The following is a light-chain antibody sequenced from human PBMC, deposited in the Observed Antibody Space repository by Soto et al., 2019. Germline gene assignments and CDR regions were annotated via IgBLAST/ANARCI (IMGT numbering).Light chain of an antibody. CDR3: QQYGSSPIT. J-gene: IGKJ5*01. V-gene: IGKV3-20*01. CDR2: GAS. Sequence: EMSMTQSPATLSVSPGERATLPCRASQSVSSNLAWYQQKPGQAPSLLIYGASSRATGIPDRFSGSGSGTDFTLTISRLEPEDFAVYYCQQYGSSPITFGQGTRLEIK. CDR1: QSVSSN.